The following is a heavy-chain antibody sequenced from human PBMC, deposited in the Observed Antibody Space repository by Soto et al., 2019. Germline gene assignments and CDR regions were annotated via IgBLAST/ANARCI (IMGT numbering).Heavy chain of an antibody. CDR3: ARDAPGGFYNY. CDR1: GFIFSGYW. D-gene: IGHD2-2*02. Sequence: GGSLRLSCTASGFIFSGYWMYWVRQAPGKGLEWVANIKQDGSEKYYVDSVKGRFTISRDNAKNSLYLQMNSLRVEDTALYYCARDAPGGFYNYWGQGTLVTVSS. J-gene: IGHJ4*01. CDR2: IKQDGSEK. V-gene: IGHV3-7*01.